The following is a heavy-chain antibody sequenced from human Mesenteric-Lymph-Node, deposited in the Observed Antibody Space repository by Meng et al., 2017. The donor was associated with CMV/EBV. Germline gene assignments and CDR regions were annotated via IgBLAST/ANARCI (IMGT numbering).Heavy chain of an antibody. D-gene: IGHD2-2*02. J-gene: IGHJ5*02. CDR3: ARDGERDIVVLPAAIPRGVWGFDP. Sequence: ASVKVSCKASGYTFTGYYMHWVRQAPGQGLEWMGWINPNSGGTNYAQKFQGRVTMTRDTSISTAYMELSRLRSDDTAVYYCARDGERDIVVLPAAIPRGVWGFDPWGQGTLVTVSS. CDR1: GYTFTGYY. CDR2: INPNSGGT. V-gene: IGHV1-2*02.